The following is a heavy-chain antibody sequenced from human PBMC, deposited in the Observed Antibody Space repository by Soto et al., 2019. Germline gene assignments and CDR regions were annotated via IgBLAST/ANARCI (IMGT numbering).Heavy chain of an antibody. V-gene: IGHV4-31*03. D-gene: IGHD3-16*01. CDR1: GGAINNRDYY. Sequence: QVQLQESGPGLVKPSQTLSLTCSVSGGAINNRDYYWSWIRQHPGKGLEWIGNIFYSGSTDYNPSLTGRLSVAIATSKSEFSLKLTSVTAADTAVYYCARGRPAFRSFGSGMDVWGQGTTVTVSS. CDR2: IFYSGST. J-gene: IGHJ6*02. CDR3: ARGRPAFRSFGSGMDV.